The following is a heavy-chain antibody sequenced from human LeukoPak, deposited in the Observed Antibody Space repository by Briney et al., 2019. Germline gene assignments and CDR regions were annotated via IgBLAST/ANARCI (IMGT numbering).Heavy chain of an antibody. Sequence: GASVKVSCRASGFTLTDFHIHWVRQAPGQGLEWMGWINPNSGSTSFAWKFQGRVTMTRDTSISTAYMELSRLRSDDTAVYYCARTTGGYCTSTNCLFNYWGQGTLVTVSS. J-gene: IGHJ4*02. CDR1: GFTLTDFH. CDR2: INPNSGST. D-gene: IGHD2-2*01. V-gene: IGHV1-2*02. CDR3: ARTTGGYCTSTNCLFNY.